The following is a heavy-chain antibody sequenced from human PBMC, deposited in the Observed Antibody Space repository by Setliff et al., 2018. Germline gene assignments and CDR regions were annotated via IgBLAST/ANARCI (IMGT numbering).Heavy chain of an antibody. Sequence: SETLSLTCNVSGGSVSSTSHYWGWIRQPPGKGMEWIGSVYYKGRTYYNPSLDSRFTISLDTSKNHFSLRLSSVTAADTAVYYCASPRRDDLDSPFDAFDIWGQGTKVTVSS. CDR1: GGSVSSTSHY. V-gene: IGHV4-39*02. D-gene: IGHD3-3*01. CDR2: VYYKGRT. J-gene: IGHJ3*02. CDR3: ASPRRDDLDSPFDAFDI.